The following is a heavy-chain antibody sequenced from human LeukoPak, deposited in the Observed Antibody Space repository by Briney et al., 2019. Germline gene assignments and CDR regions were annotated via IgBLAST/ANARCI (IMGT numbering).Heavy chain of an antibody. Sequence: GASVKVTCKASGYTFTGYYIHWVRQARGQGLEWMAWINPNSGGTNYAQKFQGRVTMTRDTSISTAYMELSRLRSDDTAVYYCARGETTVTYFDYWGEGTLVTVSS. CDR3: ARGETTVTYFDY. CDR1: GYTFTGYY. V-gene: IGHV1-2*02. J-gene: IGHJ4*02. D-gene: IGHD4-17*01. CDR2: INPNSGGT.